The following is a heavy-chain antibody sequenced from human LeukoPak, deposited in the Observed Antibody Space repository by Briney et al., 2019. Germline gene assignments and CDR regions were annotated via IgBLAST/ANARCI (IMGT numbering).Heavy chain of an antibody. Sequence: SETLSLTCTVSGGSISSSSYYWGWIRQPPGKGLEWIGSIYYSGSTYYNPSLKSRVTISVDTSKNQFSLKLSSVTAADTAVYYCARGPGSSWYDYYYMDVWGKGTTVTVSS. CDR3: ARGPGSSWYDYYYMDV. CDR2: IYYSGST. D-gene: IGHD6-13*01. J-gene: IGHJ6*03. V-gene: IGHV4-39*01. CDR1: GGSISSSSYY.